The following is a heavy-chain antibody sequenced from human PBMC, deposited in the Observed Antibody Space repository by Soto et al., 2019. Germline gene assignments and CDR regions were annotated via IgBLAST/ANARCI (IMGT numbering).Heavy chain of an antibody. V-gene: IGHV3-23*01. CDR3: ARDRSYPRDTFDI. D-gene: IGHD5-18*01. J-gene: IGHJ3*02. Sequence: PGGSLRLSCAASGFTFSTYAMSWVRQVPGKGLQWLSAISGDGVTWYIDSVKGRFTISRDNSRNTVSLQMTSLRAEDTALYYCARDRSYPRDTFDIWGHGTMVTVS. CDR2: ISGDGVT. CDR1: GFTFSTYA.